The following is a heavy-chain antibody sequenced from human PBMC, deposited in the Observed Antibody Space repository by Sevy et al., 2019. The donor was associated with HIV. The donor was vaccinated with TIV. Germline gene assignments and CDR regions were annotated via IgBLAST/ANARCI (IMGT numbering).Heavy chain of an antibody. D-gene: IGHD6-19*01. CDR2: ISGSGHNT. J-gene: IGHJ4*02. CDR1: GFNFNNYA. Sequence: GGSLRLSCAASGFNFNNYAIIWVRQAPGKGLEWVSVISGSGHNTYYADSVRGRFAISRDNSQNTVYLQMSSLRVDDTAKYYCATGGGAVASTLREIEYWGQGTLVTVSS. V-gene: IGHV3-23*01. CDR3: ATGGGAVASTLREIEY.